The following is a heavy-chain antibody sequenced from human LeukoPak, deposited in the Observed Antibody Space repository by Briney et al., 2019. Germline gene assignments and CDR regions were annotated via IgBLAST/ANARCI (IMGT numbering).Heavy chain of an antibody. V-gene: IGHV3-30*04. CDR1: GFTFSSYA. Sequence: PGGSLRLSCAASGFTFSSYAMHWVRQAPGKGLEWVAVISYDGSNKYYADSVKGRFTISRDNSKNTLYLQMNSLRAEDTAVYYCAKDLIRYFDWQDYYYYMDVWGKGTTVTISS. CDR2: ISYDGSNK. D-gene: IGHD3-9*01. CDR3: AKDLIRYFDWQDYYYYMDV. J-gene: IGHJ6*03.